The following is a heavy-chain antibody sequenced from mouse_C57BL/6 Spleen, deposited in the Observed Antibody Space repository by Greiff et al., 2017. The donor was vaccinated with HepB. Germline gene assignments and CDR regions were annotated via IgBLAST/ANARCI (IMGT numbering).Heavy chain of an antibody. CDR1: GYAFSSYW. CDR2: IYPGDGDT. J-gene: IGHJ1*03. CDR3: ARGLLLRPTRYFDV. Sequence: VQLQQSGAELVKPGASVKISCKASGYAFSSYWMNWVKQRPGKGLEWIGQIYPGDGDTNYNGKFKGKATLTADKSSSTAYMQLSSLTSEDSAVYFCARGLLLRPTRYFDVWGTGTTVTVSS. V-gene: IGHV1-80*01. D-gene: IGHD1-1*01.